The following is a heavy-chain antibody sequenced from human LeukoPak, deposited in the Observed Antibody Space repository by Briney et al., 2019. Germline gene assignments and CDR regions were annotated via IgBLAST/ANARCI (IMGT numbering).Heavy chain of an antibody. V-gene: IGHV3-66*02. Sequence: PGESLRLSGAASGFTVSSNYMNWVRQAPGKGLEWLSVMYSGGGTYYADSVKGRFTISRDNSENTLYLQMNNLTPEDTAVYYCARGTRPMVNYYYFYGLDVWGQGTTVTVSS. CDR2: MYSGGGT. D-gene: IGHD4/OR15-4a*01. CDR3: ARGTRPMVNYYYFYGLDV. J-gene: IGHJ6*02. CDR1: GFTVSSNY.